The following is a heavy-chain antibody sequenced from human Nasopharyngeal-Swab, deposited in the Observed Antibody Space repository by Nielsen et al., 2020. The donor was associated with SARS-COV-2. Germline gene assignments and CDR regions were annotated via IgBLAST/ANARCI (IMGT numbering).Heavy chain of an antibody. J-gene: IGHJ3*02. CDR2: ISSSSSYI. V-gene: IGHV3-21*01. CDR3: ARVQNYCSGGSCSTLDAFDI. D-gene: IGHD2-15*01. Sequence: VREAPGKGLEWVSSISSSSSYIYYVDSVKGRFTISRDNAKNSLYLQMNSLRAEDTAVYYCARVQNYCSGGSCSTLDAFDIWGQGTMVTVSS.